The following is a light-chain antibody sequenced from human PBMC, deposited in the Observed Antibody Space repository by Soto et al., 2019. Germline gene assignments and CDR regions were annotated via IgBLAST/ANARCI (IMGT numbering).Light chain of an antibody. V-gene: IGKV1-5*01. CDR1: QSISSW. CDR2: DAS. CDR3: QQYYTYSGS. Sequence: DIQMTQSPPTLSASVGDRVTITCRASQSISSWLAWYQQKPGKAPKLLIYDASSLESGVPSRFSGSGSGTEFTLTISSLQPDDFATNWCQQYYTYSGSSAQGTK. J-gene: IGKJ1*01.